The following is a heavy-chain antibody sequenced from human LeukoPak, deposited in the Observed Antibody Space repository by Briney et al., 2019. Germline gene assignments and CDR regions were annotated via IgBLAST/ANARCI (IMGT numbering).Heavy chain of an antibody. CDR1: GGSISSSSYY. CDR2: IYYSGST. Sequence: SETLSLTCTVSGGSISSSSYYWGWIRQPPGKGLEWIGSIYYSGSTYYNPSLKSRVTISVDTSKNQFSLKLSSVTAADTAVYYCATLYTVTTGFDYWGQGTLVTVSS. J-gene: IGHJ4*02. CDR3: ATLYTVTTGFDY. V-gene: IGHV4-39*01. D-gene: IGHD4-17*01.